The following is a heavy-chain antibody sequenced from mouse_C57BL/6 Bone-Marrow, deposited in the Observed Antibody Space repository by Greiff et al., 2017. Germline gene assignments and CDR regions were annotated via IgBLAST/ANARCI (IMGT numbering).Heavy chain of an antibody. CDR3: SRQVTTVLATKYFDV. Sequence: EVQVVESGGGLWNPGGSRKPPCAPSGFTFSSFTMSWVRQTPEKRLQGVAAISGGGGNTYNPDSVKGRFTISRDNDKTILYLQMSSLRSEDTALYYCSRQVTTVLATKYFDVWGTGTTVTVSS. CDR1: GFTFSSFT. CDR2: ISGGGGNT. J-gene: IGHJ1*03. V-gene: IGHV5-9*01. D-gene: IGHD1-1*01.